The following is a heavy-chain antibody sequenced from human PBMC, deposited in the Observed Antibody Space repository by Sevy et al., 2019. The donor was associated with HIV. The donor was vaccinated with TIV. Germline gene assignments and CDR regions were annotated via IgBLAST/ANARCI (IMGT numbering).Heavy chain of an antibody. Sequence: GSLRLSCAASGFTFSSYAMSWVRQAPGKGLEWVSAISGSGGSTYYADSVKGRFTISRDNSKNTLYLQMNSLRAEDTAVYYCAKDGAVAWDFDYWGQGTLVTVSS. V-gene: IGHV3-23*01. D-gene: IGHD6-19*01. CDR1: GFTFSSYA. J-gene: IGHJ4*02. CDR2: ISGSGGST. CDR3: AKDGAVAWDFDY.